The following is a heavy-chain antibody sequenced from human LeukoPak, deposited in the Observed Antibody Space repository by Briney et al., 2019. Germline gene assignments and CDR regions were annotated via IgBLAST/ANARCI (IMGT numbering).Heavy chain of an antibody. V-gene: IGHV3-30-3*01. J-gene: IGHJ4*02. CDR3: ARAYTEGSSWYDY. CDR2: ISYDGTSK. Sequence: PGGSLRLSCEASGFTFSAYSMTWVRQAPGKGLEWVAVISYDGTSKYYADSVKGRFTISRDNSKNTLYLQMNSLRAEDTALYSCARAYTEGSSWYDYWGQGTLVTVS. CDR1: GFTFSAYS. D-gene: IGHD6-13*01.